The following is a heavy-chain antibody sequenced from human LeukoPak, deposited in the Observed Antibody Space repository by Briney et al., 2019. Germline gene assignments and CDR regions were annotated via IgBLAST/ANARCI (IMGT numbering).Heavy chain of an antibody. CDR2: ISGSGGST. D-gene: IGHD5-12*01. CDR1: GFTFSSYA. Sequence: GGSLRLSCAASGFTFSSYAMSWVRQAPGKGLEWVSAISGSGGSTYYADSVKGRFTISRDNSKNTLYLQMNSLRAEDTAVYYYAKPWLKIYDAFDIWGQGTMVTVSS. J-gene: IGHJ3*02. V-gene: IGHV3-23*01. CDR3: AKPWLKIYDAFDI.